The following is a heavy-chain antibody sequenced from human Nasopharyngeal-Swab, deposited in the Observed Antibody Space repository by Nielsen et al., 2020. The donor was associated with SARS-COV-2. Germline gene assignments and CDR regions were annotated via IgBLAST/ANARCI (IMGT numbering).Heavy chain of an antibody. J-gene: IGHJ3*02. V-gene: IGHV3-9*02. CDR2: ISWNSGSI. D-gene: IGHD1-1*01. Sequence: GGSLRPSCAASGSTSDDYAMHWVRQAPGKGLEWVSGISWNSGSIGHADSGKGRFTISRDNAKNSLYLQMNSLRAEDTALYYCAKENNDAPFDIWGHGTMVTVSS. CDR1: GSTSDDYA. CDR3: AKENNDAPFDI.